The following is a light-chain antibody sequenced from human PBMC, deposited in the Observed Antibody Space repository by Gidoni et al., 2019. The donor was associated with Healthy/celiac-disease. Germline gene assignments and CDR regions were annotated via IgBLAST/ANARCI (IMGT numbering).Light chain of an antibody. CDR2: WAS. V-gene: IGKV4-1*01. CDR1: QSVLDSSNNKNY. J-gene: IGKJ2*01. CDR3: QQYYSTPPYT. Sequence: SQSVLDSSNNKNYLAWYQQKPGQPPKLLIYWASTRESGVPDRFSGSGSGTDFTLTISSLQAEDVAVYYCQQYYSTPPYTFGQGTKLEIK.